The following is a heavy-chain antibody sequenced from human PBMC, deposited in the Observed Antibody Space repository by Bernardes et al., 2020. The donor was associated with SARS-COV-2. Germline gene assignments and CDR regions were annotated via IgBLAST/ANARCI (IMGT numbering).Heavy chain of an antibody. D-gene: IGHD6-13*01. V-gene: IGHV1-18*01. J-gene: IGHJ3*02. Sequence: ASVQVSCKASGYTFTSYGISWVRQAPGEGLEWMGWISAHNGDTNYAQNLQGRVIMTTDTSTTTTYMELRSLRSDDTAVYYCARAGAAAAYHDAFDIWGQGTMVTVSS. CDR1: GYTFTSYG. CDR3: ARAGAAAAYHDAFDI. CDR2: ISAHNGDT.